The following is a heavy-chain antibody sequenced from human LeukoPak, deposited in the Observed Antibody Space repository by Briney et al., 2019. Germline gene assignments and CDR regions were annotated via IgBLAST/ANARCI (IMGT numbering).Heavy chain of an antibody. V-gene: IGHV4-34*01. J-gene: IGHJ4*02. CDR1: GGSFSGYY. CDR3: ARGRSLALDY. CDR2: INHSGST. Sequence: SETLSLTCAVYGGSFSGYYWSWIRQPPGKGLEWIGEINHSGSTNYNPSLKSRVTISVDTSKNQFSLKLSSVTAADTAVYYCARGRSLALDYWGQGTLVTVSS. D-gene: IGHD2-15*01.